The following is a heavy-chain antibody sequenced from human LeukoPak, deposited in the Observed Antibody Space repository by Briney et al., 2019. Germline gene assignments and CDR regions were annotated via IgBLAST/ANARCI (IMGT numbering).Heavy chain of an antibody. CDR3: VKRLTGRYSFDY. D-gene: IGHD1-20*01. Sequence: GESLKISCKGSGHSFTSYWIGWVRQMPGKGLERMGIIYPDDSDTKYSPSFQGRVTISADKSISTAYLQWSSLKASDTAIYYCVKRLTGRYSFDYWGQGTLVTVSS. CDR2: IYPDDSDT. J-gene: IGHJ4*02. V-gene: IGHV5-51*01. CDR1: GHSFTSYW.